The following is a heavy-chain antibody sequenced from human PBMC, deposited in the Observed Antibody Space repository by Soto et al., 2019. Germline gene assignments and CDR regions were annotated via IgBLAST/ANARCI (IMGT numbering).Heavy chain of an antibody. CDR2: IIPIFGTA. Sequence: QVQLVQSGAEVKKPGSSVKVSCKASGGTFSSYAISWVRQAPGQGLEWMGGIIPIFGTANYAQKFQGRVTITADESTSTAYMELSSLRSEDTAVYYCARDWGYCSGGSCYGTYYYYGMDVWGQGPTVTVSS. J-gene: IGHJ6*02. D-gene: IGHD2-15*01. CDR3: ARDWGYCSGGSCYGTYYYYGMDV. V-gene: IGHV1-69*01. CDR1: GGTFSSYA.